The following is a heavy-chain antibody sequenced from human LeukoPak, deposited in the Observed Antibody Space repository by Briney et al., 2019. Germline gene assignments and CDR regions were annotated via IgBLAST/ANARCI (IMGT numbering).Heavy chain of an antibody. CDR2: ISAYNGNT. Sequence: ASVNVSCKASGYTFTSYGISWVRQAPGQGLEWMGWISAYNGNTNYAQKLQGRVTMTTDTSTSTAYMELRSLRSDDTAVYYCARVPIVGATYWFDPWGQGTLVTVSS. J-gene: IGHJ5*02. CDR1: GYTFTSYG. V-gene: IGHV1-18*01. CDR3: ARVPIVGATYWFDP. D-gene: IGHD1-26*01.